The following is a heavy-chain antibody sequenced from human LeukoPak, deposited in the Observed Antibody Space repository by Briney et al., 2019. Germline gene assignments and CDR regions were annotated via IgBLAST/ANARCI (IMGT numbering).Heavy chain of an antibody. J-gene: IGHJ6*02. CDR2: INSDGSST. CDR1: GFTFSSYW. Sequence: GGSLRLSCAASGFTFSSYWMHWVRHAPGKGLGWVSRINSDGSSTSYADSVKGRFTISRGNAKNTLYLQMNSLRAEDTAVYYCARDCGGDCYYYYGMDVWGQGTTVTVSS. D-gene: IGHD2-21*02. V-gene: IGHV3-74*01. CDR3: ARDCGGDCYYYYGMDV.